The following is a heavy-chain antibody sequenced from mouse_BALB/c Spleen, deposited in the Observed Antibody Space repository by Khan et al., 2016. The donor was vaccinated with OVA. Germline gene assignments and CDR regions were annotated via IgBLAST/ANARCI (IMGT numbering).Heavy chain of an antibody. V-gene: IGHV1S81*02. D-gene: IGHD2-2*01. CDR1: GYTFTSYY. CDR3: ARSGYGSFAY. CDR2: INPNNGGT. J-gene: IGHJ3*01. Sequence: QVQLQQSGAELVTPGASVRLSCKASGYTFTSYYLYWVKQRPGQGLEWIGDINPNNGGTNFNEKFKNKATLTVDKSSSTAYIQLHSLTSVDSAVYYCARSGYGSFAYWGQGTLVTVSA.